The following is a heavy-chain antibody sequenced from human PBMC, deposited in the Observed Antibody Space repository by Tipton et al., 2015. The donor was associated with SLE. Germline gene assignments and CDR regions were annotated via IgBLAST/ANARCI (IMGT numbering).Heavy chain of an antibody. V-gene: IGHV4-39*01. Sequence: TLSLTCTVSGGSISSSGYYWGWIRQPPGKGLEWIGSIYYSGSTYYNPSLKSRLSISVDTSKNQFSLNLSSVTATDTAVYYCARHVAGDRGDEAFDMWGQGTMVTVSS. CDR1: GGSISSSGYY. CDR2: IYYSGST. J-gene: IGHJ3*02. CDR3: ARHVAGDRGDEAFDM. D-gene: IGHD6-19*01.